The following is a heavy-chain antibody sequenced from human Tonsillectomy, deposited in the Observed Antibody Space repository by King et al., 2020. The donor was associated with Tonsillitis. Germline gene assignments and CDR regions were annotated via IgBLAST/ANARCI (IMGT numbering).Heavy chain of an antibody. V-gene: IGHV4-30-2*01. Sequence: QLQESGSGLVKPSQTLSLTCAVSGGSISSGGYSWSWIRQPPGKGLQWIGDIYHSGSTYYNPSLKSRVAISVARSQNQFSLKLSSVTAADTAVYFCAREGPGTPGAFDFWGQGTMVTVSS. D-gene: IGHD1-1*01. CDR2: IYHSGST. CDR3: AREGPGTPGAFDF. J-gene: IGHJ3*01. CDR1: GGSISSGGYS.